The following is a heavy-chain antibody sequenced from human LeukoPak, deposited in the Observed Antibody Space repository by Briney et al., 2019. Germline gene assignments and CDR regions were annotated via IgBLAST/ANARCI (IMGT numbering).Heavy chain of an antibody. J-gene: IGHJ6*02. CDR2: ISGSGDLI. V-gene: IGHV3-23*01. Sequence: GGSLRLSCAASGFTFSTYAMIWVRQAPGKGLEWVSTISGSGDLIYYADSVKGRFTISRDNSKNTLYLQMNSLGADDTAIYYCAKVLGPMVRGIFYYGMDVWGQGTTVTVSS. CDR3: AKVLGPMVRGIFYYGMDV. D-gene: IGHD3-10*01. CDR1: GFTFSTYA.